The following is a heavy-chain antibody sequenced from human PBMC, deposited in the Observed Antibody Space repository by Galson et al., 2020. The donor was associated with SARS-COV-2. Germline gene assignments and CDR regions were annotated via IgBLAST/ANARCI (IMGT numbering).Heavy chain of an antibody. Sequence: TGGSLRLSCAASGFTFSSYGMHWVRQAPGKGLEWVAVIWYDGSNKYYADSVKGRFTISRDNSKNTLYLQMNSLRAEDTAVYYCARDREYYYDSGAFDIWGQGTMVTVSS. CDR3: ARDREYYYDSGAFDI. V-gene: IGHV3-33*01. CDR2: IWYDGSNK. J-gene: IGHJ3*02. CDR1: GFTFSSYG. D-gene: IGHD3-22*01.